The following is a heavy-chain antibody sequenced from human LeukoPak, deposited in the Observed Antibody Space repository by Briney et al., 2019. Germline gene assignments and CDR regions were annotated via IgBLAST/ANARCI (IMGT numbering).Heavy chain of an antibody. CDR1: GFTFSSYE. CDR3: AREGVQLPTHDAFDI. D-gene: IGHD2-2*01. J-gene: IGHJ3*02. Sequence: GGSLRLSCAASGFTFSSYEMNWVRQAPGKGLEWVSYISSSGSTIYYADSVKGRFTISRDNAKNSLYLQMNSLRAEDTAVYYCAREGVQLPTHDAFDIGGQGQWSPSLQ. V-gene: IGHV3-48*03. CDR2: ISSSGSTI.